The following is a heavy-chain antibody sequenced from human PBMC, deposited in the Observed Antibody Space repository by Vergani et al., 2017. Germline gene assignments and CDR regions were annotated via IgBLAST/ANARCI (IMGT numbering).Heavy chain of an antibody. V-gene: IGHV1-46*03. CDR3: ARGDYGILTGYRY. Sequence: QVQVVQSGAEVKKSGASVKVSCKTSGYTFSNYYMHWVRQAPGQGLEWMGIINPSGCHTNYAQKFQGRVTMTRDTSTSTVYMELSSLRSEDTAIYYCARGDYGILTGYRYWVQGTLVTVSA. J-gene: IGHJ4*02. CDR2: INPSGCHT. D-gene: IGHD3-9*01. CDR1: GYTFSNYY.